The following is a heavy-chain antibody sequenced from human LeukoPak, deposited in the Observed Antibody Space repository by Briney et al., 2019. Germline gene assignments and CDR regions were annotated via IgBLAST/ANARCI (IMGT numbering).Heavy chain of an antibody. D-gene: IGHD3-22*01. V-gene: IGHV4-34*01. Sequence: SETLSLTCTVSGGSISSYYWSWIRQPPGKGLEWIEEINHSGSTNYNPSLKSRVTISVDTSKNQFSLKLSSVTAADTAVYYCARLGHYYDSSGFPGAFDYWGQGTLVTVSS. CDR2: INHSGST. CDR3: ARLGHYYDSSGFPGAFDY. J-gene: IGHJ4*02. CDR1: GGSISSYY.